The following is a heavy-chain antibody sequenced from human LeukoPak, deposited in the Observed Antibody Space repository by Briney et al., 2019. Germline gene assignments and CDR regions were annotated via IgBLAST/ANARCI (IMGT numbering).Heavy chain of an antibody. V-gene: IGHV1-2*02. D-gene: IGHD1-26*01. J-gene: IGHJ4*02. CDR2: IIPNSGAT. Sequence: ASVKVSCKASGYTFTGYYMHWVRQAPGQGLEWMGWIIPNSGATNYAQNFQGRVTMTRDTSISTAYMELNRLTSDDTAVYYCARQSGATSRDYWGQGTLVTVS. CDR1: GYTFTGYY. CDR3: ARQSGATSRDY.